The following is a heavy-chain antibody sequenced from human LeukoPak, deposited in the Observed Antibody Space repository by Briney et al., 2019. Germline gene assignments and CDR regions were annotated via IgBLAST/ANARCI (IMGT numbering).Heavy chain of an antibody. Sequence: GESLKISCTASGYSFTSYWISWVRQMPGKGLEWMGRASPSDSETYYSPAFRGHVTMSVDKSISIAYLHWSSLRASDTAIYYCARVVCSGDTCYPRNCFDPWGQGTLVTVSS. CDR1: GYSFTSYW. V-gene: IGHV5-10-1*01. CDR2: ASPSDSET. CDR3: ARVVCSGDTCYPRNCFDP. J-gene: IGHJ5*02. D-gene: IGHD2-15*01.